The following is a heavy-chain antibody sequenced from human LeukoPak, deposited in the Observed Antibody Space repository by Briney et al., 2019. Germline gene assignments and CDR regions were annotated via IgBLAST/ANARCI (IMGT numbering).Heavy chain of an antibody. CDR2: INPNSGGT. CDR1: GYTFTGYY. CDR3: LRKPLEKEYYYYYYMDV. Sequence: ASVKVSCKASGYTFTGYYMHWVRQAPGQGLEWMGWINPNSGGTNYAQKFQGRVTMTRDTSISTAYMELSRLRSDDTAVYYLLRKPLEKEYYYYYYMDVWGKGTTVTVSS. V-gene: IGHV1-2*02. J-gene: IGHJ6*03.